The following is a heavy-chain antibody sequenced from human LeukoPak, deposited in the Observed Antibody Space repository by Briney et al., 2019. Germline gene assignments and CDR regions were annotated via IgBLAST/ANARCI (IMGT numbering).Heavy chain of an antibody. CDR2: ISWNSGNI. D-gene: IGHD6-19*01. V-gene: IGHV3-9*03. CDR3: AKGAGYTSDWYFDY. Sequence: GGSLRLSCAASGFTFDDYAMHWVRQAPGKGLEWVSGISWNSGNIGYADSVKGRFTISRDNAKNSLYLQMSSLRAEDMALYYCAKGAGYTSDWYFDYWGQGTLVTVSS. CDR1: GFTFDDYA. J-gene: IGHJ4*02.